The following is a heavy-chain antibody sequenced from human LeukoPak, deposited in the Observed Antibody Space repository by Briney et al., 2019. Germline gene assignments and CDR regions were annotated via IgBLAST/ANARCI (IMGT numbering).Heavy chain of an antibody. Sequence: PGRSLRLSCAGSGFTFYDYAMHWVRQTPGKGLEWVSGISWNSGNIAYADFVGGRFTISRDNAKNSLSLQMNSLSDEDTAVYYCAKDAYGGATFFYYMDVWGKGTTVTVSS. CDR1: GFTFYDYA. CDR3: AKDAYGGATFFYYMDV. D-gene: IGHD2/OR15-2a*01. J-gene: IGHJ6*03. CDR2: ISWNSGNI. V-gene: IGHV3-9*01.